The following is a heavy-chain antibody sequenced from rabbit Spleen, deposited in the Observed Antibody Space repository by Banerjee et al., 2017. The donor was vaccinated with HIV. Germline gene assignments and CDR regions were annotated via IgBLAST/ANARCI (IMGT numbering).Heavy chain of an antibody. CDR1: GFDFTNYY. D-gene: IGHD6-1*01. J-gene: IGHJ4*01. CDR2: IVPIFGVT. V-gene: IGHV1S7*01. Sequence: QSLEESGGGLVQPGGSLTLSCKASGFDFTNYYITWVRQAPGKGLEWIGYIVPIFGVTYYANWVNGRFTISSHNAQNTLYLELNSLTVADTATYFCVREAGYGGYGDANLWGPGTLVTV. CDR3: VREAGYGGYGDANL.